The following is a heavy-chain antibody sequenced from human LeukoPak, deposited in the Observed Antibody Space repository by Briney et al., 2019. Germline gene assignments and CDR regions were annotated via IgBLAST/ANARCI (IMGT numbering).Heavy chain of an antibody. CDR2: TNHSGST. D-gene: IGHD3-10*01. CDR3: ARGRRGFGYGMDV. CDR1: GGSFSGYY. Sequence: PSETLSLTCAVYGGSFSGYYWSWIRQPPGKGLEWIGETNHSGSTNYNPSLKSRVTISVDTSQNQFSLKLDSVTAADTAVFYCARGRRGFGYGMDVWGQGTTVTVSS. J-gene: IGHJ6*02. V-gene: IGHV4-34*01.